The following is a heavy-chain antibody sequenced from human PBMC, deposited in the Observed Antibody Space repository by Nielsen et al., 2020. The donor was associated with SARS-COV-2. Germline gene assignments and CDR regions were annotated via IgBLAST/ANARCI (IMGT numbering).Heavy chain of an antibody. CDR2: IYPGDSDT. J-gene: IGHJ6*02. CDR3: ARHKFEDGDYEGYYGMDV. D-gene: IGHD4-17*01. Sequence: GGSLRLSCEGSGYSFTSYWIGWVRQMPGKGLEWMGIIYPGDSDTRYSPSFQGQVTVSADKSISTAYLQWSSLKASDTAMYYCARHKFEDGDYEGYYGMDVWGQGTTVTVSS. CDR1: GYSFTSYW. V-gene: IGHV5-51*01.